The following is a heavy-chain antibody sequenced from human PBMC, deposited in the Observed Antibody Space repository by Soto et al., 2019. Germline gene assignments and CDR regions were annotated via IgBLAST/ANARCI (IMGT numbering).Heavy chain of an antibody. D-gene: IGHD3-9*01. CDR3: ARDLLRYFGCLDY. V-gene: IGHV3-30-3*01. J-gene: IGHJ4*02. Sequence: PGGSLRLSCAASGFTCSSYAMHWVRQAPGKGLEWVAVISYDGSNKYYADSVKGRFTISRDNSKNTLYLQMNSLRAEDTAVYYCARDLLRYFGCLDYWGQGTLVTVSS. CDR1: GFTCSSYA. CDR2: ISYDGSNK.